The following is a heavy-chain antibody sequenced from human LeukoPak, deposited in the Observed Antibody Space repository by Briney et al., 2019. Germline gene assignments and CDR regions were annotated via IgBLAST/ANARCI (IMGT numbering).Heavy chain of an antibody. CDR2: INTNGGRT. Sequence: GGSLRLSCAASGFTFGSYSMHWVRQAPGKGLEYVSAINTNGGRTYYANSVKGRFSISRDNSKNTLYLQMGSLRADDMAVYYCARVGDVDYFDYWGQGTLVTVSS. J-gene: IGHJ4*02. CDR1: GFTFGSYS. D-gene: IGHD1-26*01. CDR3: ARVGDVDYFDY. V-gene: IGHV3-64*01.